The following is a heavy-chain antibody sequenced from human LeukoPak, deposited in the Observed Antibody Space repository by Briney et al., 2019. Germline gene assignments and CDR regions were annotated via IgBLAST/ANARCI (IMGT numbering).Heavy chain of an antibody. CDR2: IGSGSSYI. J-gene: IGHJ4*02. CDR3: ARRRDSGSLQHFDY. D-gene: IGHD1-26*01. CDR1: GFTFSSYT. Sequence: GGSLRLSCAASGFTFSSYTMNWVRQAPGKWLEWVSIIGSGSSYIHYADSVKGRFTISRDNAKNSLYLQMNSLRAEDTAVYYCARRRDSGSLQHFDYWGQGTLVTVSS. V-gene: IGHV3-21*01.